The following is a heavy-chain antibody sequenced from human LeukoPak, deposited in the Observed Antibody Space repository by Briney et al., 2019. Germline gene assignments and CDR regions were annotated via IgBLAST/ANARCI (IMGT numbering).Heavy chain of an antibody. J-gene: IGHJ4*02. CDR2: IIPILGIA. CDR3: ARDKYYYDSSGYPDDY. V-gene: IGHV1-69*04. CDR1: GGTFSSYA. D-gene: IGHD3-22*01. Sequence: GSSVKVSCKASGGTFSSYAISWVRQAPGQGLEWMGRIIPILGIANYAQKFQGRVTITADKSTSTAYMELSSLRSEDTAVYYCARDKYYYDSSGYPDDYWGQGTLVTVSS.